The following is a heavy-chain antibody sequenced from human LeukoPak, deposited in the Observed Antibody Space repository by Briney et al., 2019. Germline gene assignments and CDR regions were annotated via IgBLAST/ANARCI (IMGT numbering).Heavy chain of an antibody. D-gene: IGHD3-16*01. CDR1: GGTFSSYA. CDR3: TRSGFGGGVRFDF. Sequence: SVKVSCKASGGTFSSYAISWVRQAPGQGLEWMGRIIPIFGTANYAQKFQGRVTITTDESTSTAYMELSSLRSEDSAVYYCTRSGFGGGVRFDFWGQGTPVTVSS. CDR2: IIPIFGTA. V-gene: IGHV1-69*05. J-gene: IGHJ4*02.